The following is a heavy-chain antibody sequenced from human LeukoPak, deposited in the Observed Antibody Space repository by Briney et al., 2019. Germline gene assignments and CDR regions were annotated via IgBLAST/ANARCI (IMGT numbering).Heavy chain of an antibody. Sequence: SETLSLTCTVSAGSVSSGTYYWSWIRQPAGKGLEWIGRIYTSGSTNYNPSLKSRVTISVDTSKNQFSLKLSSVTAADTAVYYCARDPRILYCSSTSCQGDYYYMDVWGKGTTVTVSS. V-gene: IGHV4-61*02. D-gene: IGHD2-2*01. CDR3: ARDPRILYCSSTSCQGDYYYMDV. CDR1: AGSVSSGTYY. CDR2: IYTSGST. J-gene: IGHJ6*03.